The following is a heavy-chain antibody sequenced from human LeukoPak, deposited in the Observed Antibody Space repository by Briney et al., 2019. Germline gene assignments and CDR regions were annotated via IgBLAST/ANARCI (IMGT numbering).Heavy chain of an antibody. J-gene: IGHJ4*02. CDR1: GGSFSGYY. CDR3: ARHWYYYDSSGYYPEGYFNY. V-gene: IGHV4-34*01. Sequence: PPETLSLTCAVYGGSFSGYYWSWIRQPPGKGLEWIGSIYYSGSTYYNPSLKSRVTISVDTSKNQFSLKLSSVTAADTAVYYCARHWYYYDSSGYYPEGYFNYWGQGTLVTVSS. CDR2: IYYSGST. D-gene: IGHD3-22*01.